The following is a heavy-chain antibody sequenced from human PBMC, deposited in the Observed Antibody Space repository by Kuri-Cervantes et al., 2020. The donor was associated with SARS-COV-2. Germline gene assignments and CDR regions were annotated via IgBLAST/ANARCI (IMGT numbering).Heavy chain of an antibody. Sequence: SETLSLTCAVYGGSFSGYYWSWIRQPPGKGLEWIGEINHSGSTNYNPSLKSRVTISVDRSRNQFSLKLTSVTAADTAVYYCARDWGRGELDYWGQGTLVTVSS. D-gene: IGHD3-16*01. CDR2: INHSGST. CDR3: ARDWGRGELDY. CDR1: GGSFSGYY. J-gene: IGHJ4*02. V-gene: IGHV4-34*01.